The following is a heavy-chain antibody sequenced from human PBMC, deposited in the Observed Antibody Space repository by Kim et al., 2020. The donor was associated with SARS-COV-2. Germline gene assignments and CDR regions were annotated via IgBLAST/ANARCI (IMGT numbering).Heavy chain of an antibody. V-gene: IGHV1-18*01. J-gene: IGHJ3*02. CDR2: ISAYNGNT. CDR1: GYTFTSYG. D-gene: IGHD3-22*01. CDR3: ARDRPYYDSSGFRGFDI. Sequence: ASVKVSCKASGYTFTSYGISWVRQAPGQGLEWMGWISAYNGNTNYAQKLQGRVTMTTDTSTSTAYMELRSLRSDDTAVYYCARDRPYYDSSGFRGFDIWGQGTMVTVSS.